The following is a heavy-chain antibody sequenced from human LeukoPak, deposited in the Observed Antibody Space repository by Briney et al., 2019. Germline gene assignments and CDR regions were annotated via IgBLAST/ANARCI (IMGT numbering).Heavy chain of an antibody. D-gene: IGHD3-22*01. J-gene: IGHJ4*01. Sequence: ASVKVSCKASGYTFTNYLLHWVRQAPGQGLEWVGRITPSVDTTNYAQKFRDRVTMTRDTSTSTVYMELSSLRSEDTAVYHCVKEAPGGYLDYWGQGTLVTIYS. CDR3: VKEAPGGYLDY. CDR2: ITPSVDTT. CDR1: GYTFTNYL. V-gene: IGHV1-46*01.